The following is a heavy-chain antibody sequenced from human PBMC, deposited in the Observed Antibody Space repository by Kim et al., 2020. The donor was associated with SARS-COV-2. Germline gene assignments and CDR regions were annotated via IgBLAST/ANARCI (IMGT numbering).Heavy chain of an antibody. CDR2: IYYSGST. CDR3: ASNAAAGTVLEDY. CDR1: GGSISSSSYY. V-gene: IGHV4-39*01. Sequence: SETLSLTCTVSGGSISSSSYYWGWIRQPPGKGLEWIGSIYYSGSTYYNPSLKSRVTISVDTSKNQFSLKLSSVTAADTAVYYCASNAAAGTVLEDYWGQGTLVTVSS. D-gene: IGHD6-13*01. J-gene: IGHJ4*02.